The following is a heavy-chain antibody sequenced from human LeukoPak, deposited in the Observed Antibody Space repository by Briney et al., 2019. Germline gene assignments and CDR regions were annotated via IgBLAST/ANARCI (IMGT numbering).Heavy chain of an antibody. CDR2: ISAYNGNT. CDR3: ARNLGGVVTTIPNYFDY. J-gene: IGHJ4*02. Sequence: ASVKVSCKASGYTFTSYGINWVRQAPGQGLEWMGWISAYNGNTNYAQKLQGRVTMTTDTSTSTAYMELTSLKSDDTAVYYCARNLGGVVTTIPNYFDYWGQGTPVTVSS. V-gene: IGHV1-18*01. CDR1: GYTFTSYG. D-gene: IGHD2-21*02.